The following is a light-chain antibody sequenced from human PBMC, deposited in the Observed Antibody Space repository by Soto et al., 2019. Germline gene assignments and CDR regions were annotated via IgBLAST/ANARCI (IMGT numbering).Light chain of an antibody. Sequence: QSVLTQPPSVSAAPGQKVTISCSGSSSNIGNNFVSWYQQLPRTAPQLLIYENNERASGIPDRFSGSKSDTSATLGITGLQTGDEADYYCGTWDTSLSSAVFGGGTKLTAL. CDR2: ENN. CDR3: GTWDTSLSSAV. V-gene: IGLV1-51*02. CDR1: SSNIGNNF. J-gene: IGLJ2*01.